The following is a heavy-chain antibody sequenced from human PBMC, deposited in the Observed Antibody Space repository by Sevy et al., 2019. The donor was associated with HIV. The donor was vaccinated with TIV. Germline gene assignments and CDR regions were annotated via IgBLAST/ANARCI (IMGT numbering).Heavy chain of an antibody. D-gene: IGHD3-10*01. CDR2: IGVYNGNA. CDR3: ARVPTYYYGSATYFDY. J-gene: IGHJ4*02. CDR1: GYNFASYG. Sequence: ASVKVSCKTSGYNFASYGITWVRQAPGQGLEWMGWIGVYNGNANSAQNLQARFTMTTDTATSPAYMELRSLRSDDPAVYYCARVPTYYYGSATYFDYWGQGTLVTVSS. V-gene: IGHV1-18*01.